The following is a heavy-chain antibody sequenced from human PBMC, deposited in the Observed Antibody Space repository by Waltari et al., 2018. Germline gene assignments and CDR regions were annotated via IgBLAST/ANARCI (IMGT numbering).Heavy chain of an antibody. CDR3: ARDRDWLWDY. CDR2: IIPSFGTA. CDR1: GGTFSSSA. Sequence: VQLVQSGAEVTKPGSSVKVSCKASGGTFSSSAISWVRQAPGQGLEWMGRIIPSFGTANYAQKFQGRVTITADESTSTAYMELSSLRSEDTAVYYCARDRDWLWDYWGQGTLVTVSS. J-gene: IGHJ4*02. D-gene: IGHD3-22*01. V-gene: IGHV1-69*15.